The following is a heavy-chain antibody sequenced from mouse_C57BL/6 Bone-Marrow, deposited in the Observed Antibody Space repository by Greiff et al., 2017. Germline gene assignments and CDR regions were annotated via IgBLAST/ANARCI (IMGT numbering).Heavy chain of an antibody. CDR1: GFTFSSYA. J-gene: IGHJ2*01. CDR2: ISDGGSYT. V-gene: IGHV5-4*03. Sequence: EVKVVESGGGLVKPGGSLKLSCAASGFTFSSYAMSWVRQTPEKRLEWVATISDGGSYTYYPDNVKGRFTISRDNAKNNLYLQMSHLKSEDTAMYYCARLAFYYWGQGTTLTVSA. CDR3: ARLAFYY.